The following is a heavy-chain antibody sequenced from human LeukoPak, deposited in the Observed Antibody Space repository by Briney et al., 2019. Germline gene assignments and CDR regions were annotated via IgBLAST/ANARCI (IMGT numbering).Heavy chain of an antibody. Sequence: GGSLRLSCAASGFTFSSYSMNWVRQAPGKGLEWVSYISSSSSTIYYADSVKGRFTISRDNAKNSLYLQMNSLRAEDTAVYYCARAYSIVVVIPNYWGQGTLVTVSS. D-gene: IGHD3-22*01. CDR2: ISSSSSTI. V-gene: IGHV3-48*04. J-gene: IGHJ4*02. CDR3: ARAYSIVVVIPNY. CDR1: GFTFSSYS.